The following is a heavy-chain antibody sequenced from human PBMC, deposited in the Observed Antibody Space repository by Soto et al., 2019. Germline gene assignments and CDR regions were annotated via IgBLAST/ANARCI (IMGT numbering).Heavy chain of an antibody. CDR3: ARGGCSGGSCLIDY. CDR2: IYYSGST. D-gene: IGHD2-15*01. J-gene: IGHJ4*02. V-gene: IGHV4-31*03. Sequence: QVQLQESGPGLVKPSQTLSLTCTVSGGSISSGGYYWSWIRQHPGKGLEWIGYIYYSGSTYYNPSLTSRVTISVDTSKNQFSLKLSSVTAADTAVYYCARGGCSGGSCLIDYWGQGTLVTVSS. CDR1: GGSISSGGYY.